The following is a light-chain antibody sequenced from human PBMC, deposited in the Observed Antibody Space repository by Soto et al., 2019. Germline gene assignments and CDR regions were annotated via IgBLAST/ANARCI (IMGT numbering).Light chain of an antibody. CDR1: QSVSSN. CDR2: GAS. Sequence: EIVMTQSPATLSVSPGERATLSCRASQSVSSNLAGYQQKPGQAPRLLIYGASTRATGIPARFSGSGSGTEFTLTISSLQSEDFAVYYCQQYNNWPHTFGQGTKLEI. V-gene: IGKV3-15*01. CDR3: QQYNNWPHT. J-gene: IGKJ2*01.